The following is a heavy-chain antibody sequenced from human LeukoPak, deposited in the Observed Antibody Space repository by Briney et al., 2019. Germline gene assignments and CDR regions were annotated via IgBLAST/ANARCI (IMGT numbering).Heavy chain of an antibody. CDR1: GGSISSSNYY. D-gene: IGHD3-9*01. CDR2: IYTSEST. J-gene: IGHJ4*02. V-gene: IGHV4-61*02. Sequence: SETLSLTCSVSGGSISSSNYYWSWIRQPAGKGLEWIGRIYTSESTNYNPSLKSRVTISVDTSRNQFSLKLSSVTAADTAVYYCARVTGYTIEDYFDYWGQGTLVTVSS. CDR3: ARVTGYTIEDYFDY.